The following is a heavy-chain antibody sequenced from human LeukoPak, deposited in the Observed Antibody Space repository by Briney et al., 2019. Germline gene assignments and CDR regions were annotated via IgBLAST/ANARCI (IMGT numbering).Heavy chain of an antibody. V-gene: IGHV3-23*01. CDR1: GFTLSSYA. D-gene: IGHD3-10*01. Sequence: GGSLRLSCAASGFTLSSYAMSWVRQAPGKGLEWVSTISGSGGSTYYADSVKGRFTISRDNSKNTLYLQMNSLRAEDAAVYYCAKYYGSGSYRYYYYAMDVWGQGTTVTVSS. J-gene: IGHJ6*02. CDR2: ISGSGGST. CDR3: AKYYGSGSYRYYYYAMDV.